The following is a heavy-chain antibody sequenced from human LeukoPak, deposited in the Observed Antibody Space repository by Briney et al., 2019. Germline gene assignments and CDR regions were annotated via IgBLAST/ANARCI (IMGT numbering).Heavy chain of an antibody. CDR2: IYSDGSST. J-gene: IGHJ4*02. D-gene: IGHD5-12*01. Sequence: SGGSLRLSCAASGFSFNTYWMHWVRQAPGKGLVWVSRIYSDGSSTYYADSVKGRFTCSRDNAKNTVYLQMNSLRAEDTAVYYCARGASGYGNFDYWGQGTLVTVSS. CDR1: GFSFNTYW. CDR3: ARGASGYGNFDY. V-gene: IGHV3-74*01.